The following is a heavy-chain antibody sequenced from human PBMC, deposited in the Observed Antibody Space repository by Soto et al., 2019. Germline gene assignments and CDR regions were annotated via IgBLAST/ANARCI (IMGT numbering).Heavy chain of an antibody. CDR2: IYYSGST. D-gene: IGHD3-10*01. Sequence: QVQLQESGPGLVKPSETLSLTCTVSGGSISSYYWSWIRQPPGKGLEWIGYIYYSGSTNYNPSLTIRATMTVDTSKNKSALEVSSVTDEDAGVYYCARISGGGSYYFDYWGQGTLVTVSS. CDR3: ARISGGGSYYFDY. CDR1: GGSISSYY. J-gene: IGHJ4*02. V-gene: IGHV4-59*01.